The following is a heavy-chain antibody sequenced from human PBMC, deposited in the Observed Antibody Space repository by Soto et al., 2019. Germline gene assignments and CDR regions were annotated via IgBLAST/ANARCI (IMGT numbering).Heavy chain of an antibody. CDR2: ISAYNGNT. V-gene: IGHV1-18*01. CDR1: GYTFTSYG. CDR3: HSSSWYGSPDDAFDI. Sequence: GASVKVSCXASGYTFTSYGISWVRQAPGQGLEWMGWISAYNGNTNYAQKLQGRVTMTTDTSTSTAYMELRSLRSDDTAVYYCHSSSWYGSPDDAFDIWGQGTMVTVSS. J-gene: IGHJ3*02. D-gene: IGHD6-13*01.